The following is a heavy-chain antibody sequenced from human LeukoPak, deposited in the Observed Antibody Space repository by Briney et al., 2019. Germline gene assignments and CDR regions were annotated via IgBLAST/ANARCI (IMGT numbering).Heavy chain of an antibody. D-gene: IGHD3-3*01. CDR3: ARSSPLRFLEAFDI. J-gene: IGHJ3*02. Sequence: PSETLSLTCTVSGGSISSSSYYWGWIRQPPGKGLEWIGSIYYSGSTYYNPSLKSRVTISVDTSKNQFSLKLSSVTAADTAVYYCARSSPLRFLEAFDIWGQGTMVTVSS. CDR1: GGSISSSSYY. CDR2: IYYSGST. V-gene: IGHV4-39*01.